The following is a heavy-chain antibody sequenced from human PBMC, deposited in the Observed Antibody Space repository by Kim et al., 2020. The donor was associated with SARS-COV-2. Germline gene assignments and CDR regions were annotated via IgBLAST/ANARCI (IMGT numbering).Heavy chain of an antibody. V-gene: IGHV3-7*03. CDR2: DGSDE. D-gene: IGHD1-26*01. Sequence: DGSDEYYVDSVKGRFTISRDNAKNSLYLQMNSLGADDTAVCYCAGGGKIYWGQGTLVTVSS. J-gene: IGHJ4*02. CDR3: AGGGKIY.